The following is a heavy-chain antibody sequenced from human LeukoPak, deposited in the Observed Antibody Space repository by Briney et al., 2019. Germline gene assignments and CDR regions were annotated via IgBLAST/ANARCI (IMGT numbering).Heavy chain of an antibody. J-gene: IGHJ4*02. Sequence: SETLSLTCAASGGSISSGGYSWSWIRQPPGKGLEWIGYIYHSGSTYYNPSLKSRVTISVDRSKNQFSLKLSSVTAADTAVYYCARAVAGTGAPFDYWGQGTLVTVSS. CDR3: ARAVAGTGAPFDY. CDR1: GGSISSGGYS. CDR2: IYHSGST. D-gene: IGHD6-19*01. V-gene: IGHV4-30-2*01.